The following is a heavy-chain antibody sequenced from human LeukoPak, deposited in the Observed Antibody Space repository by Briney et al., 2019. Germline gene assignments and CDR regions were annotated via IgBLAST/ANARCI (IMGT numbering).Heavy chain of an antibody. CDR2: IHTSGST. J-gene: IGHJ4*02. CDR3: ARGTVTTDRYYFDY. Sequence: SQTLSLTCTVSGGSISSGSYYWSWIRQPAGKGPEWIGRIHTSGSTNYNPSPKSRVTISVDTSKNQFSLNLSSVTAADTAVYYCARGTVTTDRYYFDYWGQGTLVTVSS. V-gene: IGHV4-61*02. D-gene: IGHD4-17*01. CDR1: GGSISSGSYY.